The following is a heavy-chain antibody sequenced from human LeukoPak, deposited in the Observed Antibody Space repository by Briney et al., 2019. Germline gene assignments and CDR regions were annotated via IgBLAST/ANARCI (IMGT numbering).Heavy chain of an antibody. V-gene: IGHV3-23*01. Sequence: GGSLTLSCAASGFTFSSYAMSWVRQAPGKGLEWVSAISGSGGSTYYADSVKGRFTISRDNSKNTLYLQMNSLRAEDTAVYYCAKVVYDSSGYFDYWGQGTLVTVSS. CDR3: AKVVYDSSGYFDY. D-gene: IGHD3-22*01. CDR2: ISGSGGST. J-gene: IGHJ4*02. CDR1: GFTFSSYA.